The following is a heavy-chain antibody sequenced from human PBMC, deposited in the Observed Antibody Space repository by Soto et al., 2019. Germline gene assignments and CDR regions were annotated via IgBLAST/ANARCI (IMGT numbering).Heavy chain of an antibody. Sequence: EVQLLESGGDLVQPGGSLRLSCAASGFTFSSYAMSWVRQAPGKGLEWVSGISASGGSTYYVDSVKGRFTISRDNSKNTLYLQMNSLRAEDTAVYYCALMGQQLIGTKLRDCLGQGTLFAVSS. D-gene: IGHD6-13*01. V-gene: IGHV3-23*01. J-gene: IGHJ4*02. CDR3: ALMGQQLIGTKLRDC. CDR1: GFTFSSYA. CDR2: ISASGGST.